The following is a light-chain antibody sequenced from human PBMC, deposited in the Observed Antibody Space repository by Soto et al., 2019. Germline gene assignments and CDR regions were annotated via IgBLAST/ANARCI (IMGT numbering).Light chain of an antibody. V-gene: IGKV3D-15*01. CDR1: QTVKTK. CDR2: GAS. Sequence: EILMTQSPGTLSVSPGERATFSCRASQTVKTKAAWYQQKPGQAPRLVMYGASSRATGIPARFSGSGSGTEFTLTISSRQSEDSAIYYCQQYSLWPAEITFGQGTRLEIK. CDR3: QQYSLWPAEIT. J-gene: IGKJ5*01.